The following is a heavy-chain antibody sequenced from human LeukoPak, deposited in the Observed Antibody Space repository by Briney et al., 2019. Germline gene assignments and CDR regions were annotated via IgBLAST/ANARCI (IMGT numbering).Heavy chain of an antibody. Sequence: GRSLRLSCAASGFTFSSYAMHWVRQAPGKGLEWVAVISYDGSNKYYADSVKGRFTISRDNSKNTLCLQMNSLRAEDTAVYYCARSAMIVVVTTLDYWGQGTLVTVSS. CDR2: ISYDGSNK. CDR1: GFTFSSYA. V-gene: IGHV3-30-3*01. J-gene: IGHJ4*02. CDR3: ARSAMIVVVTTLDY. D-gene: IGHD3-22*01.